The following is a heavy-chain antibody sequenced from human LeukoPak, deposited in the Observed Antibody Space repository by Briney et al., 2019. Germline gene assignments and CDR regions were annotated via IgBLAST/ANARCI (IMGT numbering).Heavy chain of an antibody. V-gene: IGHV1-69*05. CDR2: IIPIFGTA. CDR3: ARGDFLVGATTGYYFDY. Sequence: PVKVSCKASRGTFSSYTISWVRQAPGQELEWMGGIIPIFGTANYAQKFQGRVTITTDESTSTAYMELSSLRSEDTAVYYCARGDFLVGATTGYYFDYWGQGTLVTVSS. CDR1: RGTFSSYT. D-gene: IGHD1-26*01. J-gene: IGHJ4*02.